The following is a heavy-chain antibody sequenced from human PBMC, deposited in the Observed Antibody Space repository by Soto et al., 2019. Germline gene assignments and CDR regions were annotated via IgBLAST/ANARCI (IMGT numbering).Heavy chain of an antibody. J-gene: IGHJ4*02. CDR1: GYTFTNYG. Sequence: QVQLVQSGAEVKKPGASVKVSCKASGYTFTNYGVSWVRQAPGQGLEWMAWISPYNGNTNYAQQFQGRVTVTTDTLTSTAFMEVRSLRSDATAVYYCARDFQRSGGTYYFDYWGPGTLVTVSS. V-gene: IGHV1-18*01. CDR2: ISPYNGNT. CDR3: ARDFQRSGGTYYFDY. D-gene: IGHD2-8*02.